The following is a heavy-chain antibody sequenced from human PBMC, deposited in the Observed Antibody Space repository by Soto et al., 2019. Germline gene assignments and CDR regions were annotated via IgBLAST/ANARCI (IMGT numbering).Heavy chain of an antibody. Sequence: GASVKVSCKASGYTFTSYDINWVRQATGQGLEWMGWMSVNNGNTNYAQKLQGRVTMTTDTSTSTAYMELRSLRSDDTAVYYCARDDCSGGSCYNDYWGQGTLVTVSS. CDR1: GYTFTSYD. D-gene: IGHD2-15*01. J-gene: IGHJ4*02. V-gene: IGHV1-18*01. CDR3: ARDDCSGGSCYNDY. CDR2: MSVNNGNT.